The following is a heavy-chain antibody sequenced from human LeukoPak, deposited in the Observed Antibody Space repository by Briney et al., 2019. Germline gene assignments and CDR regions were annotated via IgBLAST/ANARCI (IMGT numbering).Heavy chain of an antibody. Sequence: ASVKVSCKASGYSFSNFHINWVRQASGQGLEWIGWVSPKTGDRGYALKFQGRVTITADESTSTAYMELSSLRSEDTAVYYCAREGGSYYGSQYDYWGQGTLVTVSS. CDR2: VSPKTGDR. J-gene: IGHJ4*02. CDR1: GYSFSNFH. V-gene: IGHV1-8*01. D-gene: IGHD1-26*01. CDR3: AREGGSYYGSQYDY.